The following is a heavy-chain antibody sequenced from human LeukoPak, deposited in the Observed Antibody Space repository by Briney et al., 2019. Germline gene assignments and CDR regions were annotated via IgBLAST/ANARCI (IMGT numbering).Heavy chain of an antibody. CDR1: GGSVSSGTYN. D-gene: IGHD6-19*01. J-gene: IGHJ4*02. Sequence: PSETLSLTCTVSGGSVSSGTYNWSWIRQAQGKGLECIGNIYYSGSTNYNPSLKSRFTISVNTSKNQFSLKLSPVTAADTAVYYCARGYGSCWYFDYWGQGTLVTVSS. CDR2: IYYSGST. CDR3: ARGYGSCWYFDY. V-gene: IGHV4-61*01.